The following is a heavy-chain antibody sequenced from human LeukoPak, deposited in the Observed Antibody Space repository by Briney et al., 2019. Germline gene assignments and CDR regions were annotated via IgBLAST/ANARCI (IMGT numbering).Heavy chain of an antibody. D-gene: IGHD1-26*01. CDR3: ARVEYSGDGNLY. CDR2: INRDGSGK. CDR1: GLTFINYW. J-gene: IGHJ4*02. V-gene: IGHV3-7*03. Sequence: GGSVRLSCAGSGLTFINYWMTWVRQVPGKGLEWVANINRDGSGKYYLPSVRGRFTISKDDAKDSLYLQMDSLRPEDTAIYYCARVEYSGDGNLYWGEGALVTVSS.